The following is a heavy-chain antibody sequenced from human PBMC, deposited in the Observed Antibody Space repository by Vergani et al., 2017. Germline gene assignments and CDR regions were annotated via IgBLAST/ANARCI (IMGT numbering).Heavy chain of an antibody. CDR3: AKGPTGVGYYYYGMDV. D-gene: IGHD7-27*01. Sequence: VQLVESGGGVVQPGRSLRLSCAASGFTFSSYTMHWVRQAPGKGLEWVAVISHDGTNKYYADSVKGRFTISRDNSKNTLYLQMNSLRAEDTAVYYCAKGPTGVGYYYYGMDVWGQGTTVTVSS. CDR2: ISHDGTNK. J-gene: IGHJ6*02. CDR1: GFTFSSYT. V-gene: IGHV3-30-3*01.